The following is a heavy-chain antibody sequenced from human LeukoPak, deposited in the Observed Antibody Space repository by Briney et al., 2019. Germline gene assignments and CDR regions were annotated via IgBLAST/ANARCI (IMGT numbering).Heavy chain of an antibody. V-gene: IGHV3-23*01. CDR2: ISGSGGST. Sequence: GGSLRLSCAASGFTFSSYAMSWVRQAPGKGLEWVSAISGSGGSTYYADSVKGRFTISRDNSKNTLYLQMNSLRAEDTAVYYCAKDLPPWQWFGSHQSYYFDYWGQGTLVTVSS. CDR3: AKDLPPWQWFGSHQSYYFDY. J-gene: IGHJ4*02. CDR1: GFTFSSYA. D-gene: IGHD3-10*01.